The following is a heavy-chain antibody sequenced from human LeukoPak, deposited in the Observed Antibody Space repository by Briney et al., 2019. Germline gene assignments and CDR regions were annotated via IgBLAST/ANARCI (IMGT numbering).Heavy chain of an antibody. J-gene: IGHJ6*02. CDR1: GFTFSSYW. D-gene: IGHD3-9*01. CDR3: AKAGFDGADV. CDR2: INQDGTEK. V-gene: IGHV3-7*01. Sequence: GGSLRLSCAASGFTFSSYWMSWVRQAPGEGLEWVAKINQDGTEKAYVDSVRGRFTISRDNSKNTLYLQMSSLRAEDTAVYYCAKAGFDGADVWGQGTTVTVSS.